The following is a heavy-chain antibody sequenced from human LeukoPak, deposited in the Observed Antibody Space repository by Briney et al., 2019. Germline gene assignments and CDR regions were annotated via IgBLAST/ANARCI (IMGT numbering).Heavy chain of an antibody. CDR2: IYNSGST. D-gene: IGHD3-22*01. Sequence: SETLSLTCTVSGGSISSYYWSWIRQPPGKGLEWIGYIYNSGSTNYNRSLKSRVTISEDTSKNQFSLKLSSVTAADTAVYYCARDAKGGSGFYPDAFDIWGQGTMVTVSS. V-gene: IGHV4-59*01. CDR1: GGSISSYY. CDR3: ARDAKGGSGFYPDAFDI. J-gene: IGHJ3*02.